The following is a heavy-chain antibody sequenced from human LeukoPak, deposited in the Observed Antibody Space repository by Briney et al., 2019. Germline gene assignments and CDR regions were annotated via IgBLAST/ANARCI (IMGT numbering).Heavy chain of an antibody. V-gene: IGHV1-18*01. Sequence: ASVKVSCKASGYTFTSYGISWVRQAPGQGLEWMGWISAYNGNTNYAQKLQGRVTMTTDTSTSTAYVELSSLRSEDTAVYYCARRGLRYDAFDIWGQGTMVTVSS. CDR1: GYTFTSYG. CDR2: ISAYNGNT. J-gene: IGHJ3*02. CDR3: ARRGLRYDAFDI. D-gene: IGHD4-17*01.